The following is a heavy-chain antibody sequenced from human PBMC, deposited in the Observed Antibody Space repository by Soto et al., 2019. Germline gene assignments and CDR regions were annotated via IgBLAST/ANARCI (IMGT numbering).Heavy chain of an antibody. D-gene: IGHD3-16*01. CDR1: GFTFNKYG. Sequence: QVQLVESGGSVVQPGRSLRLSCAASGFTFNKYGMHWVRQAPGKGLEWVAAISNDGSSEYYADSVLGRFTISRDNPKNTLYLQMNSLNSEDTAVYSCANQERGIYVAYWGQGTLVTVSS. CDR3: ANQERGIYVAY. CDR2: ISNDGSSE. J-gene: IGHJ4*02. V-gene: IGHV3-30*18.